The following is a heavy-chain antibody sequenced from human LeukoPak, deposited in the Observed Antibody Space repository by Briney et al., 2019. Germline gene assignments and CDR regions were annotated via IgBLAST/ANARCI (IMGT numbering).Heavy chain of an antibody. CDR3: AKEYSGSSSFGGDYYYGMDV. D-gene: IGHD6-6*01. Sequence: GGSLRLSCAVSGFTFSSYGMHWVRQAPGKGLEWVAVISYDGSNKYYADSVKGRFTISRDNSKNTLYLQMNSLRAEDTAVYYCAKEYSGSSSFGGDYYYGMDVWGQGTTVTVSS. CDR1: GFTFSSYG. J-gene: IGHJ6*02. V-gene: IGHV3-30*18. CDR2: ISYDGSNK.